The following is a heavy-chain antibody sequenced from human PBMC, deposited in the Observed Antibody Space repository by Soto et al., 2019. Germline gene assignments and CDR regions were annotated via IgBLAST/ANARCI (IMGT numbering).Heavy chain of an antibody. Sequence: QVQLVQSGAGVKKPGASVKVSCKASGYTFINYGISWVRQAPGQGLEWMGWISAYNGNTNYAQKLQGRVTMTTDTSTSTAYMELRSLRSDDTAVYYCARDVRATYDFWSVDWFDPWGQGTLVTVSS. CDR2: ISAYNGNT. CDR1: GYTFINYG. D-gene: IGHD3-3*01. J-gene: IGHJ5*02. V-gene: IGHV1-18*01. CDR3: ARDVRATYDFWSVDWFDP.